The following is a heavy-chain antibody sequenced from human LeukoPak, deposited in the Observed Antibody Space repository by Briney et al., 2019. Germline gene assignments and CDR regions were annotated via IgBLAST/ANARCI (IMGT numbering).Heavy chain of an antibody. D-gene: IGHD6-13*01. V-gene: IGHV1-46*01. Sequence: GASVKVSCKASGGTFSSYTISWVRQAPGQGLEWMGIINPSGGSTSYAQKFQGRVTMTRDTSTSTVYMELSSLRSEDTAVYYCARSIAAADPWDYWGQGTLVTVSS. CDR3: ARSIAAADPWDY. CDR2: INPSGGST. J-gene: IGHJ4*02. CDR1: GGTFSSYT.